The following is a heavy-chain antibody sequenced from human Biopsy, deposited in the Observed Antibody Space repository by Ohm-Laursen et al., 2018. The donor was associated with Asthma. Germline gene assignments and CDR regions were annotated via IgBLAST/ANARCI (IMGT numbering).Heavy chain of an antibody. J-gene: IGHJ4*02. V-gene: IGHV3-30*03. CDR2: ISYDGSKR. CDR1: GFTFSSYG. D-gene: IGHD1-26*01. CDR3: ARDAWELQKPYAYYFDY. Sequence: SSLRLSCSASGFTFSSYGMHWVRQAPGKGLEWVALISYDGSKRHSADSVRGRFTISRDNSKNTLYLQMNSLRAEDTAVYYCARDAWELQKPYAYYFDYWGQGTLVTVSS.